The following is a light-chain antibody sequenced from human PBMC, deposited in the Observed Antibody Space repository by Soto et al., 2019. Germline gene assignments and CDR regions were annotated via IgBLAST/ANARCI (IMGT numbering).Light chain of an antibody. CDR1: QSVGSD. J-gene: IGKJ4*01. Sequence: EIVMTQSPATLSVSPGERATLSCRASQSVGSDLAWYQQKPGQAPRLVIYDIFTRATGVPNRISGSGSGTEFTLTISSLKHEDFAVYYCQQYNSWPLTFGGGTKVDIK. CDR2: DIF. V-gene: IGKV3D-15*01. CDR3: QQYNSWPLT.